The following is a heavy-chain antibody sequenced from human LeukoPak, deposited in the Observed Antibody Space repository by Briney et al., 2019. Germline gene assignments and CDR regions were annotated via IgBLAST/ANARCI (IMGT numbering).Heavy chain of an antibody. D-gene: IGHD5-18*01. Sequence: GGSLRLSCAASGFTFSSYGMHWVRQAPGKGLEWVAFIRYDGSNKYYADSVKGRFTISRDNSKNTLYLQMNSLRAEDTAVYYCARDYRGYSYGYTLDYWGQGTLVTVSS. J-gene: IGHJ4*02. CDR2: IRYDGSNK. CDR1: GFTFSSYG. CDR3: ARDYRGYSYGYTLDY. V-gene: IGHV3-30*02.